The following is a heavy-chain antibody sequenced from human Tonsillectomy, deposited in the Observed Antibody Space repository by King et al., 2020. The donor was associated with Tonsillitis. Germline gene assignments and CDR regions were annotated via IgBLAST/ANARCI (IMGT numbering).Heavy chain of an antibody. CDR1: VGTFSSYA. CDR2: IIPIFGTA. CDR3: ARAKEHDGIAPLGY. D-gene: IGHD6-6*01. J-gene: IGHJ4*02. Sequence: QLVQSGAEVKKPGSSVKVSCKASVGTFSSYAISWVRQAPGQGLEWMGWIIPIFGTANYAQKCRGRVTLTPDDSTGTAYMELSSRRSEDTAVYYCARAKEHDGIAPLGYWGQGTLVTVSS. V-gene: IGHV1-69*01.